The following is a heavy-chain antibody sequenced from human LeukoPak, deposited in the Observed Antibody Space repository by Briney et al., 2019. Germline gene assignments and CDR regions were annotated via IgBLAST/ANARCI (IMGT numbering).Heavy chain of an antibody. J-gene: IGHJ4*02. CDR1: GFAFSNYW. CDR2: LHSNGAST. CDR3: ARSGWPYYFDY. V-gene: IGHV3-74*01. D-gene: IGHD3-22*01. Sequence: GGSLRLSCAASGFAFSNYWMHRVRQAPGKGLVWVSRLHSNGASTSYADSVRGRFTVSRDTAMNTLYLQMNTLTAEDTAVYYCARSGWPYYFDYWGQGTLVTVSS.